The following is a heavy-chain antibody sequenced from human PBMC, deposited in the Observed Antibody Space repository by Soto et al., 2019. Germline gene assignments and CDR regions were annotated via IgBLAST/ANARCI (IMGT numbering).Heavy chain of an antibody. CDR1: GFTFDDYA. J-gene: IGHJ4*02. V-gene: IGHV3-9*01. CDR2: ISRNSGSI. Sequence: EVQLVESGGGLVQPGRSLRLSCAASGFTFDDYAMHWVRQAPGKGLEWVSGISRNSGSIGYADSVKGRFTISRDNAKNSLYLQMSSLRAEDTAWYYCAKGARAYGEYHFDYWGQGTLVTVSS. CDR3: AKGARAYGEYHFDY. D-gene: IGHD4-17*01.